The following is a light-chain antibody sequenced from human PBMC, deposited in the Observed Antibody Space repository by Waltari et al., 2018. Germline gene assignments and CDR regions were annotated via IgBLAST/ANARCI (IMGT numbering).Light chain of an antibody. CDR3: SSYAGNNNHYV. J-gene: IGLJ1*01. CDR1: SGSVGNYNY. CDR2: EVS. V-gene: IGLV2-8*01. Sequence: QSALPQPPSASGSPGQSVTLSCTGTSGSVGNYNYVSWYQQPPGQAPKPIIFEVSERPSGVPDRFSGSKSGNMASLTVSGLQAEDEADYYCSSYAGNNNHYVFGTGTKVTVL.